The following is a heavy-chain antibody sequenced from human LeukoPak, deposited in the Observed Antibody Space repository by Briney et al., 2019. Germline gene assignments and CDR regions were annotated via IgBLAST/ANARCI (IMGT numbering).Heavy chain of an antibody. J-gene: IGHJ4*02. Sequence: GDSVKVSCKASGFGFSIYYMHWVRQAPGEGLEWMGMINPNDGRTIYAQKFQGRVTMTRDTSTSTVYMELSSLRSEDTAVYYCARGKWPLWFGEFPGVYFDYWGQGTLVTVSS. CDR1: GFGFSIYY. CDR2: INPNDGRT. CDR3: ARGKWPLWFGEFPGVYFDY. V-gene: IGHV1-46*01. D-gene: IGHD3-10*01.